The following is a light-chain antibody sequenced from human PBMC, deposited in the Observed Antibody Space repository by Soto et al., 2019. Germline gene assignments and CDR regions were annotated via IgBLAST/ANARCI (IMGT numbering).Light chain of an antibody. CDR1: QTITTY. CDR2: AAI. V-gene: IGKV1-39*01. J-gene: IGKJ2*01. CDR3: QQTYSTPHT. Sequence: DIQMTQSPSSLSASVGDRVTITCRASQTITTYLNWYQHKPGKAPKLLTYAAISLQSGVPSRLSGSESGTDFTLTISSLQPEDVATYYCQQTYSTPHTFGQGTKVDTK.